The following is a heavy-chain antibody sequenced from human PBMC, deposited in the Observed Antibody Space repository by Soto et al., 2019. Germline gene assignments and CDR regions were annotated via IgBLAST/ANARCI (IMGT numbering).Heavy chain of an antibody. CDR2: IYPGDSDT. CDR3: TRAQPHPYDSSGYYYGYYYYGMDV. J-gene: IGHJ6*02. CDR1: GYSFTSYW. Sequence: GESLKISCKGSGYSFTSYWIGWVRQMPGKGLEWMGIIYPGDSDTRYSPSFQGQVTISRDDSKSIAYLQMNSLKTEDTAVYYCTRAQPHPYDSSGYYYGYYYYGMDVWGQGTTVTVSS. D-gene: IGHD3-22*01. V-gene: IGHV5-51*01.